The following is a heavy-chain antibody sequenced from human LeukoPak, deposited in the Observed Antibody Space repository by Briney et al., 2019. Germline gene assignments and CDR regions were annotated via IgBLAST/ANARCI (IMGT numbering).Heavy chain of an antibody. Sequence: GASVKVSCKASGYTFTSYGISWVRQAPGQGLEWMGWISAYNGNTNYAQKLQGRVTMTTDTSTSTAYMELRSLRSDDTAVYYCARDLGGSYPAGYGMDVWGQGTTVTVSS. CDR1: GYTFTSYG. D-gene: IGHD1-26*01. CDR2: ISAYNGNT. J-gene: IGHJ6*02. CDR3: ARDLGGSYPAGYGMDV. V-gene: IGHV1-18*01.